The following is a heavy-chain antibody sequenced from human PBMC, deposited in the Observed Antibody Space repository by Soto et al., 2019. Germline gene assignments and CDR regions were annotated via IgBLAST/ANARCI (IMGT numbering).Heavy chain of an antibody. CDR2: ISYDGSNK. V-gene: IGHV3-30*03. CDR3: ASESSGYSYFDY. D-gene: IGHD3-22*01. J-gene: IGHJ4*02. Sequence: GGSLRRCCAASGFAFSSYGMHGVRHAPGKGLEWVAVISYDGSNKYYADSVKGRFTISRDNSKNTLYLQMNSLRAEDTAVYYCASESSGYSYFDYWGQGTLVTVSS. CDR1: GFAFSSYG.